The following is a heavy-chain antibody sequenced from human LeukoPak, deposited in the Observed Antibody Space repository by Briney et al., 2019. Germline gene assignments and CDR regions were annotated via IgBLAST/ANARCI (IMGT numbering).Heavy chain of an antibody. Sequence: PSETLSLTCSVSGGSVNSDSFYWTWIRQPPGKGLEWIGYVYYSGSTYYNPSLKSRVTISVDTSKNQFSLKLSSVTAADTAVYYCARVAFGPDYYGSGSYRGGVDYWGQGTLVTVSS. D-gene: IGHD3-10*01. J-gene: IGHJ4*02. V-gene: IGHV4-30-4*01. CDR3: ARVAFGPDYYGSGSYRGGVDY. CDR1: GGSVNSDSFY. CDR2: VYYSGST.